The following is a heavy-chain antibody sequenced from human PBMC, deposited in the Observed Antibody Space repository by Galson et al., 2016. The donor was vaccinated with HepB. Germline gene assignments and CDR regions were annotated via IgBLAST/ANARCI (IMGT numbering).Heavy chain of an antibody. CDR2: IYFIGTT. Sequence: TLSLTCTVSGGSITNGHFYWSWVRQTPGKGLEWIGNIYFIGTTHYNPSLKSRVSMSMDTSNSQFSLRLDSVTAADTPVYFCATNPTYLPPFQHWGQG. V-gene: IGHV4-30-4*01. CDR3: ATNPTYLPPFQH. CDR1: GGSITNGHFY. J-gene: IGHJ1*01.